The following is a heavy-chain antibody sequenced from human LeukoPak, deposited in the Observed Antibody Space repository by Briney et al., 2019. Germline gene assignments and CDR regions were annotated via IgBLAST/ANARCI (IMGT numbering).Heavy chain of an antibody. D-gene: IGHD6-13*01. CDR2: MYSRGDT. CDR1: GFTVSDNY. Sequence: GGSLRLSCAASGFTVSDNYMSWVRQAPGKGLEWVSVMYSRGDTYYANSVRGRFTFSRDISKNTLHLQMNGLRTEDTAMYYCARDAPQVPAAGVLASWGQGTLVIVSS. CDR3: ARDAPQVPAAGVLAS. J-gene: IGHJ5*02. V-gene: IGHV3-53*01.